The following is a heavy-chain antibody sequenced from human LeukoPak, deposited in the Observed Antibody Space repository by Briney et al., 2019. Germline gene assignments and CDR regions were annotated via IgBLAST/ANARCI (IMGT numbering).Heavy chain of an antibody. V-gene: IGHV4-39*07. Sequence: PSETLSLTCTVSGGSISSNSYYWGWIRQPPGKGLEWIGSIYYSGTTYYNPSLKSRVTTSVDTSKNQFSLKLSSVTAADTAVYYCARAKGIGGSGSYYKGIYYGMDVWGQGTTVTVSS. J-gene: IGHJ6*02. D-gene: IGHD3-10*01. CDR2: IYYSGTT. CDR1: GGSISSNSYY. CDR3: ARAKGIGGSGSYYKGIYYGMDV.